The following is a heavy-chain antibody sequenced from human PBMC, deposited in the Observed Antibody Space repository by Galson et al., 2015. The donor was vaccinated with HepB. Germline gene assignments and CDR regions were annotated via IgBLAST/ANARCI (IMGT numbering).Heavy chain of an antibody. D-gene: IGHD3-10*01. Sequence: SLRLSCAASGFTFGSYWIHWVRQAPGKGLEWVANINLDGSAKFYVDSVKGRFTISRDNAKNSVYLQMSSLRAEDTAVYYCGVKDSGYWGQGTLVTVSS. V-gene: IGHV3-7*01. CDR2: INLDGSAK. CDR1: GFTFGSYW. J-gene: IGHJ4*02. CDR3: GVKDSGY.